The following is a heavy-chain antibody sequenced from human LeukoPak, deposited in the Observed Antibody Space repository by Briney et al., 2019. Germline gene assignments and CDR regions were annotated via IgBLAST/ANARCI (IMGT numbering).Heavy chain of an antibody. CDR2: ISAYNGNT. Sequence: ASVKVSCKASGYTFTSYGISWVRQAPGHGLEWMGWISAYNGNTNYAQKLQGRATMTTDTSTSTAYMELRSLRSDATAVYYCARVKWLLPRENWFDPWGQGTLVTVSS. CDR3: ARVKWLLPRENWFDP. J-gene: IGHJ5*02. CDR1: GYTFTSYG. D-gene: IGHD6-19*01. V-gene: IGHV1-18*01.